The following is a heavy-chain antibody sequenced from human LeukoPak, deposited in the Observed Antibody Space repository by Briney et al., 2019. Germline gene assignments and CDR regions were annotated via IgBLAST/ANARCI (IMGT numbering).Heavy chain of an antibody. CDR3: ARADCSSTSCYVFDI. V-gene: IGHV4-34*01. D-gene: IGHD2-2*01. J-gene: IGHJ3*02. CDR1: GGSFSAYY. CDR2: VNHSGST. Sequence: SETLSLTCAVYGGSFSAYYWTWIRQPPGKGLEWIGEVNHSGSTNYKPSLKSRLTISVDTSKNQVSLRLTSVTAADTAVYYCARADCSSTSCYVFDIWGQGTMVTVSS.